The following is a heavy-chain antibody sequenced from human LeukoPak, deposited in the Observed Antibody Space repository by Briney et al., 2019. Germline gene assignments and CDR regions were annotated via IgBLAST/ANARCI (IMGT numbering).Heavy chain of an antibody. J-gene: IGHJ4*02. CDR1: GYTFIGYY. D-gene: IGHD2-15*01. Sequence: GASVKVSCKASGYTFIGYYIHWMRQAPGQGLEWMGKINPSGGSTSYAQKFQGRVTMTRDTSTSTVYMELSSLRSEDTAVYYCARTIVDGGTNFWGQGTLVTVSS. CDR2: INPSGGST. CDR3: ARTIVDGGTNF. V-gene: IGHV1-46*01.